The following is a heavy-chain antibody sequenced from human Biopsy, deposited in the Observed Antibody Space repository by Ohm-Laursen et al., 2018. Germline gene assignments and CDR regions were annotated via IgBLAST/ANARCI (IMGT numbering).Heavy chain of an antibody. CDR2: IYYSGSTA. V-gene: IGHV4-61*01. D-gene: IGHD6-19*01. CDR3: ARGMRSSGWTYFDS. J-gene: IGHJ4*02. CDR1: GDSVSSGSFY. Sequence: SQTLSLTCTVSGDSVSSGSFYWTWIRQPPGQGLEYIGYIYYSGSTANYNPSLESRVTMSVDIRKNQFSLKLTSVTAAYAAIYYCARGMRSSGWTYFDSWGQGTLVTVSS.